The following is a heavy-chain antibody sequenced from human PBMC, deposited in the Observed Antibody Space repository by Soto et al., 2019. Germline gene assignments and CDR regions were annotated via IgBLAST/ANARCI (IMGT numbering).Heavy chain of an antibody. Sequence: LSLTCGVSGYSLTSGYHWGWIRQPPGKGLEWIGTIYHSGTTYYNPSLMSRVTMSVDTSKNQFSLKVTSATAADTAVYFCVRVYGRSSCFFDSWGQGTLVTVSS. J-gene: IGHJ4*02. V-gene: IGHV4-38-2*01. D-gene: IGHD6-6*01. CDR1: GYSLTSGYH. CDR3: VRVYGRSSCFFDS. CDR2: IYHSGTT.